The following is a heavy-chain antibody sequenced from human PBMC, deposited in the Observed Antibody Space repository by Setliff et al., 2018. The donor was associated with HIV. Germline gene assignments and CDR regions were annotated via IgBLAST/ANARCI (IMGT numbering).Heavy chain of an antibody. Sequence: GESLKISCKVSGYSFTNYLIVWVRQMSGKGLEWMGSINPGDSETTYSPSLEGQVTMSVDTSISIAYLQWSSLRASDTAIYYCARRGWGGGWYPDYWGQGSVVTVS. J-gene: IGHJ4*02. D-gene: IGHD6-19*01. CDR2: INPGDSET. CDR1: GYSFTNYL. V-gene: IGHV5-51*01. CDR3: ARRGWGGGWYPDY.